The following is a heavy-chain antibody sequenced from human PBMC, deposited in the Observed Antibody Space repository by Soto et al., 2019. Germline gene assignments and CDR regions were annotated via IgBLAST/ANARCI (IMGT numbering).Heavy chain of an antibody. V-gene: IGHV3-30*09. CDR3: ARAKWLPLFADY. J-gene: IGHJ4*02. CDR1: GFTFITFA. D-gene: IGHD5-12*01. CDR2: ISYDGGNT. Sequence: PGGSLRLSCAASGFTFITFALHWVRQAPGKGLEWVALISYDGGNTYYADSVKGRFAISRDNSKNTLYLQMNSLRTEDTAVYYCARAKWLPLFADYWGQGTLVTVSS.